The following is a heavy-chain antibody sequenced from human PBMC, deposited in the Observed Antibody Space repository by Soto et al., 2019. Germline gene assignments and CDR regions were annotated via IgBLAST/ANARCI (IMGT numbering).Heavy chain of an antibody. D-gene: IGHD1-26*01. Sequence: LRLSCAASGLTFSIYAITWVRQAPGRGLEWVSAISGGGHTTYYADSVKGRFTVSRDDSKNTVFLQMNSLRAEDTAMYFCAKGRLGGSYYDYFQHWGQGTPVTVSS. CDR2: ISGGGHTT. CDR3: AKGRLGGSYYDYFQH. V-gene: IGHV3-23*01. CDR1: GLTFSIYA. J-gene: IGHJ1*01.